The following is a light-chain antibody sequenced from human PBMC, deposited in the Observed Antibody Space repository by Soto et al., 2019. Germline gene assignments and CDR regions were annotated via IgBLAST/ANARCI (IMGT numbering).Light chain of an antibody. CDR2: EVS. Sequence: QSALTQPPSASGSPGQSVTISCTGTSSDIGGYKYVSWYQQHPGKAPKLMIYEVSKRPSGVPDRFSGSKSGNTASLTVSGLQTEYEAYYYCSSYAGRNNVVFGGGTKLTVL. CDR1: SSDIGGYKY. V-gene: IGLV2-8*01. CDR3: SSYAGRNNVV. J-gene: IGLJ2*01.